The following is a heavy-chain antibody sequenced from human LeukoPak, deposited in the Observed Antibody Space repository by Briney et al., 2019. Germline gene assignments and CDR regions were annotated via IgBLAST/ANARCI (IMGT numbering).Heavy chain of an antibody. CDR3: ARDGYCSSGSCHPFDY. D-gene: IGHD2-15*01. CDR2: ISRSSNIT. CDR1: GFTFSIYN. V-gene: IGHV3-48*01. J-gene: IGHJ4*02. Sequence: GGSLRLSCAASGFTFSIYNMNWVRQAPGKGLEWVSYISRSSNITYYADSVKGRFTISRDNAKNSLYLQMNSLRVEDTAVYYCARDGYCSSGSCHPFDYWGQGTLVTVSS.